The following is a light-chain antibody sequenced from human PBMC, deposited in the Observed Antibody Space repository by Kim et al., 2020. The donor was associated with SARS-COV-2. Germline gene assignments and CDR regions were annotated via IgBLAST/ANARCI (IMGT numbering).Light chain of an antibody. CDR2: DAF. Sequence: SLSPGESATLSCRASQSIGSSLAWYQHKPGQAPRLLIYDAFNRATGIPARFSGSGSGTDFTLTISSLEPEDFAVYYCQQRSNWYTFGQGTKLEIK. CDR1: QSIGSS. J-gene: IGKJ2*01. V-gene: IGKV3-11*01. CDR3: QQRSNWYT.